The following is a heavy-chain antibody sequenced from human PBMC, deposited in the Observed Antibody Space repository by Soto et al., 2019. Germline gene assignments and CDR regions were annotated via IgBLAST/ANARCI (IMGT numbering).Heavy chain of an antibody. V-gene: IGHV4-34*01. CDR1: GGSFSGYY. Sequence: QVQLQQWGAGLLKPSETLSLTCAVYGGSFSGYYWSWIRQPPGKGLEWIREINHSGSTNYNPSLKSRVTISVDTSKNQFSLKLSSVTAADTAVYYCARGRRGVLNWFDPWGQGTLVTVSS. J-gene: IGHJ5*02. CDR3: ARGRRGVLNWFDP. CDR2: INHSGST. D-gene: IGHD3-10*01.